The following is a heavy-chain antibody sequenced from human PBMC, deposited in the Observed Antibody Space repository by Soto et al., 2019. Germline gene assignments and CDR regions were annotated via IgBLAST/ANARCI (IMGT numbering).Heavy chain of an antibody. V-gene: IGHV3-23*01. J-gene: IGHJ4*02. CDR1: GFTFSNYA. D-gene: IGHD3-10*01. Sequence: PGGSLRLSCAASGFTFSNYAIAWVRQAPGKGLEWVSGISGSGGTTYYADSVKGRFTISRDNSKNTLYLQMNSLRAEDTAVYYCAKARTGVGGFGELFQTLFDYWGQGTLVTVSS. CDR2: ISGSGGTT. CDR3: AKARTGVGGFGELFQTLFDY.